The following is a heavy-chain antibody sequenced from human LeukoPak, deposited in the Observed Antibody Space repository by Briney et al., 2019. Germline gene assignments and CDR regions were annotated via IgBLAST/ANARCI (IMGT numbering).Heavy chain of an antibody. CDR3: ARGRSRDGYNYDY. D-gene: IGHD5-24*01. Sequence: PSETLSLTCAVSGGSISSGNWWSWVRQPPGKGLEWIGQIYHSGSTNYNPSLKSRVTISVEKSKNQFSLNLTSVTAADTAVYYCARGRSRDGYNYDYWGQGTLVTVSS. CDR1: GGSISSGNW. CDR2: IYHSGST. V-gene: IGHV4-4*02. J-gene: IGHJ4*02.